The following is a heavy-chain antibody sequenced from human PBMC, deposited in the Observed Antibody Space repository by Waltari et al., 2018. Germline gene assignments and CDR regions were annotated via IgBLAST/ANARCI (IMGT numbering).Heavy chain of an antibody. CDR2: INQDGSGE. V-gene: IGHV3-7*04. J-gene: IGHJ4*02. CDR3: QRGDY. CDR1: GFTLSNFW. Sequence: EVQLVESGGGLVQPGGSLRLSCAASGFTLSNFWMSWARQAPGKGLRWVANINQDGSGEYYVYSVNGRFTISRDNAKNSLYLQMNSLRAEDTAVYYCQRGDYWGQGTLVTVSS.